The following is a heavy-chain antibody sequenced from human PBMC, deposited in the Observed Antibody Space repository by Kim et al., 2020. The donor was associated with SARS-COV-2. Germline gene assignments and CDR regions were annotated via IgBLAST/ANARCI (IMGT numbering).Heavy chain of an antibody. CDR3: ARRAMKDNLFTIFGVVPSMRFVP. CDR2: IYYSGST. Sequence: SETLSLTCTVSGGSISGSSFYWGWIRQPPGKGLVWIGTIYYSGSTYHYLSLKIRVTIYLDTSKNQFSLRLSSVTAADTAVYSCARRAMKDNLFTIFGVVPSMRFVPWGQGTLVPVSS. D-gene: IGHD3-3*01. V-gene: IGHV4-39*01. J-gene: IGHJ5*02. CDR1: GGSISGSSFY.